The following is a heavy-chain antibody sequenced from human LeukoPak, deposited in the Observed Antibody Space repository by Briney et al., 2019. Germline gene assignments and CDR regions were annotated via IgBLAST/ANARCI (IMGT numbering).Heavy chain of an antibody. Sequence: QPGGSLRLSCAASGFTFRSYEMNWVRQAPGQGLEWVSYISGSGSTIYYADSVQGRFTISRDNAKNSLYLQMNSLRAEDTAVYYCARDYGGYWWYFDLWGRGTLVTVSS. V-gene: IGHV3-48*03. CDR1: GFTFRSYE. J-gene: IGHJ2*01. CDR2: ISGSGSTI. CDR3: ARDYGGYWWYFDL. D-gene: IGHD4-17*01.